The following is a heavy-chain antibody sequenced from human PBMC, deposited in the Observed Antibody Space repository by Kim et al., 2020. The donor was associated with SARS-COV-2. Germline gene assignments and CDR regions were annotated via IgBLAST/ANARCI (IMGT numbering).Heavy chain of an antibody. Sequence: ASVKVSCKPSGYTFTGYYMHWVRQALGQGLEWMGWINPNSGGTNYAQKFQGRVTMTRDTSISTAYMELSRLRSDDTAVYYCATERGIYGSGSYGLFDYWGQGTLVTVSS. D-gene: IGHD3-10*01. V-gene: IGHV1-2*02. J-gene: IGHJ4*02. CDR3: ATERGIYGSGSYGLFDY. CDR2: INPNSGGT. CDR1: GYTFTGYY.